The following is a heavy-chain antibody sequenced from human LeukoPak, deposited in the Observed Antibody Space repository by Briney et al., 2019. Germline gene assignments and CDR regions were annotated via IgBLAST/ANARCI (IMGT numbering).Heavy chain of an antibody. J-gene: IGHJ4*02. Sequence: GGSLRLSCAASGFTFSIYAMSWVRQAPGKGLEWVSAISGSGGSTYYADSVKGRFTISRDNSKNTLYLQMNSLRAEDTAVYYCAKSGSGYSYYFDYWGQGTLVTVSS. CDR3: AKSGSGYSYYFDY. CDR2: ISGSGGST. V-gene: IGHV3-23*01. CDR1: GFTFSIYA. D-gene: IGHD3-22*01.